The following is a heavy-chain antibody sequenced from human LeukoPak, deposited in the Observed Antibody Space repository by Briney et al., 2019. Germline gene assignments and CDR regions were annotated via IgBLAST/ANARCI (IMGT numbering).Heavy chain of an antibody. Sequence: GGSLRLSCAASGFTFSSYAMHWVRQAPGKGLEWVAVISYDGSNKYYADSVKGRFTISRDNSKNTLYLQMNSLRAEDTAVYYCARDWNDYAPGGYWGQGTLVTVSS. J-gene: IGHJ4*02. CDR2: ISYDGSNK. CDR1: GFTFSSYA. CDR3: ARDWNDYAPGGY. D-gene: IGHD4-17*01. V-gene: IGHV3-30*04.